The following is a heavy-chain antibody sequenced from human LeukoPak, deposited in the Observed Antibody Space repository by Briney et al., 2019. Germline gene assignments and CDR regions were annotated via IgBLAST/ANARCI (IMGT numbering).Heavy chain of an antibody. D-gene: IGHD2-2*01. CDR3: ARSYCSSTSCYRSLFDP. Sequence: SETLSLTCTVSGGSISSYYWSWIRQPPGKGLEWIGYIYTSGSTNYNPSLKSRVTISVDTSKNQFSLKLSSVTAADTAVYYCARSYCSSTSCYRSLFDPWGQGTLVTLSS. CDR1: GGSISSYY. V-gene: IGHV4-4*09. CDR2: IYTSGST. J-gene: IGHJ5*02.